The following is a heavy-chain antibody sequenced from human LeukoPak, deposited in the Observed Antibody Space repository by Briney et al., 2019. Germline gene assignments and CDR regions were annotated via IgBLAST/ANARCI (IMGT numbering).Heavy chain of an antibody. V-gene: IGHV1-24*01. CDR1: GYTLTELS. D-gene: IGHD2-2*01. Sequence: ASVKVSCKVSGYTLTELSMHWVRQAPGKGLEWMGGFDPEDGETIYAQKFQGGVTMTEDTSTDTAYMELSSMRSEDTAVYYCATGPPLVSRHQYYLDYGAKEPLATFPS. CDR3: ATGPPLVSRHQYYLDY. CDR2: FDPEDGET. J-gene: IGHJ4*02.